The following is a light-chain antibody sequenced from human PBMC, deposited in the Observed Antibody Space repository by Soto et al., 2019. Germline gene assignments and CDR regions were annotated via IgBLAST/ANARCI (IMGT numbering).Light chain of an antibody. Sequence: IVLTQSTGPLSLSPGERATLSCRASQSVSSSYLAWYQQKPGQAPRLLIYGASSRATGIPDRFSGSGSGTDFTLTISSLQPDDIATYYCQQYNTYPRTFGGGTKVDIK. J-gene: IGKJ4*01. CDR2: GAS. CDR3: QQYNTYPRT. V-gene: IGKV3-20*01. CDR1: QSVSSSY.